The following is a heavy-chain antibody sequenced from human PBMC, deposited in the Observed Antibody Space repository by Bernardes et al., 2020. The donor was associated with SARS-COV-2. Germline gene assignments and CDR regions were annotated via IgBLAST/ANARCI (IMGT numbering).Heavy chain of an antibody. V-gene: IGHV3-64*01. CDR2: VSTNVGST. CDR1: GFTFSNFW. CDR3: ARDLYGGNSILAY. D-gene: IGHD2-21*02. Sequence: GGSLRLSCAASGFTFSNFWMSWVRQAPGKGLEYVSTVSTNVGSTYYANSVKGRFTISRDNSKDTLYLQMDSLRPEDTALYYCARDLYGGNSILAYWGQGTLVTVS. J-gene: IGHJ4*02.